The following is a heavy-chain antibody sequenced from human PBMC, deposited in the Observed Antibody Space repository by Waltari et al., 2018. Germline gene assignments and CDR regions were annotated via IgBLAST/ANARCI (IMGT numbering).Heavy chain of an antibody. CDR1: GFTFSSHA. CDR3: AREPSSGYPFNWFDP. J-gene: IGHJ5*02. D-gene: IGHD3-22*01. V-gene: IGHV3-23*01. CDR2: FGGSGNDP. Sequence: EVQLLESGGNLVQPGGSLGLSCAASGFTFSSHAMSWVRQAPGKGLEWVSTFGGSGNDPYYADSVEGRFTISRDNSQSTLYLQMNSLRAEDTAVYYCAREPSSGYPFNWFDPWGQGTLVTVSS.